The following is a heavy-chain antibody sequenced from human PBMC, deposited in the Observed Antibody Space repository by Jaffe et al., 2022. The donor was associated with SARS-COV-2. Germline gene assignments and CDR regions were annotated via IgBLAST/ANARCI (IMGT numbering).Heavy chain of an antibody. CDR3: ARERSYYYDSSGYYYGWYFDL. CDR2: IYYSGST. Sequence: QVQLQESGPGLVKPSQTLSLTCTVSGGSISSGGYYWSWIRQHPGKGLEWIGYIYYSGSTYYNPSLKSRVTISVDTSKNQFSLKLSSVTAADTAVYYCARERSYYYDSSGYYYGWYFDLWGRGTLVTVSS. J-gene: IGHJ2*01. D-gene: IGHD3-22*01. CDR1: GGSISSGGYY. V-gene: IGHV4-31*03.